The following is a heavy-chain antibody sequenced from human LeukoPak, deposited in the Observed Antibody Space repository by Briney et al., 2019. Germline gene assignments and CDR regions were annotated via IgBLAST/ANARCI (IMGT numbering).Heavy chain of an antibody. D-gene: IGHD6-19*01. V-gene: IGHV3-74*01. Sequence: GGSLRLSCAASGFTFSSYWMHWVRQAPGKGLVWVSRINSDGSSTYYADSVKGRFTISRDNSKNTLYLQMNSLRAEDTAVYYCAKDESSYRRFDYWGQGTLVTVSS. CDR2: INSDGSST. CDR3: AKDESSYRRFDY. CDR1: GFTFSSYW. J-gene: IGHJ4*02.